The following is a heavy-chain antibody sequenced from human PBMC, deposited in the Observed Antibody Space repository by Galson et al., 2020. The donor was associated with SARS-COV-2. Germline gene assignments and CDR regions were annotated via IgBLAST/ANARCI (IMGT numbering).Heavy chain of an antibody. CDR3: ARHKVYCSGGSCYSFDFDY. CDR1: GGSISSSSYY. D-gene: IGHD2-15*01. CDR2: IYYSGST. V-gene: IGHV4-39*01. J-gene: IGHJ4*02. Sequence: ETSETLSLTCTVSGGSISSSSYYWGWIRQPPGKGLEWIGSIYYSGSTYYNPSLKSRVTISVDTSKNQFSLKLSSVTAADTAVYYCARHKVYCSGGSCYSFDFDYWGQGTLVTVSS.